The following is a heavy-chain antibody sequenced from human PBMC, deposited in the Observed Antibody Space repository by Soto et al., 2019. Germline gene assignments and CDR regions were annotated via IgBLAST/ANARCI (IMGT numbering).Heavy chain of an antibody. J-gene: IGHJ6*02. CDR2: IYPGDSDT. Sequence: EVQLVQSGAEVKKPGESLTISCKGSGYSFTSYWIGWVRQMPGKGLVWMGIIYPGDSDTSYSPSFQGQVTISAAKSISTAYLQSSSLKASDTAVYDGARRETDYYCMDVWGQGTTVTVSS. CDR1: GYSFTSYW. CDR3: ARRETDYYCMDV. V-gene: IGHV5-51*01.